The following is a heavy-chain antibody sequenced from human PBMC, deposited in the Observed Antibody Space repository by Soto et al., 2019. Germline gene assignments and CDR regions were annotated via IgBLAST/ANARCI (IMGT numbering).Heavy chain of an antibody. CDR1: GFVFREFG. V-gene: IGHV3-30*18. CDR2: ITYDGTYA. D-gene: IGHD2-15*01. CDR3: AKARGANNWANYYGLDV. J-gene: IGHJ6*02. Sequence: QVQLVESGGGVVHSGKSLRLSCVASGFVFREFGMHWVRQAPGQGLEWVALITYDGTYAHYESVVQGRFTISRDDDRDTVSLQMDSLRTEDSGIYYCAKARGANNWANYYGLDVWGQGNTVTVSS.